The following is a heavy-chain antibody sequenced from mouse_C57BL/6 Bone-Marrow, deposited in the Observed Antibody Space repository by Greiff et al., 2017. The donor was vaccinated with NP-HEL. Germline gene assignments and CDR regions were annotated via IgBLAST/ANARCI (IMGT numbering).Heavy chain of an antibody. CDR2: ISDGGSYT. CDR3: ARDGSIVTPMRFAY. Sequence: EVKLMESGGGLVKPGGSLKLSCAASGFTFSSYAMSWVRQTPEKRLEWVATISDGGSYTYYPDNVKGRFTISRDNAKNNLYLQMSHLKSEDTAMYYCARDGSIVTPMRFAYWGQGTLVTVSA. D-gene: IGHD2-5*01. J-gene: IGHJ3*01. CDR1: GFTFSSYA. V-gene: IGHV5-4*01.